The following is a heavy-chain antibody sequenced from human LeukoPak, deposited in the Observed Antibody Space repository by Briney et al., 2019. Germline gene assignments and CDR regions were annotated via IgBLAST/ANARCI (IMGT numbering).Heavy chain of an antibody. V-gene: IGHV4-59*01. J-gene: IGHJ6*02. CDR2: IFYSGST. CDR3: ARNGAPLDV. D-gene: IGHD4-17*01. Sequence: SETLSLTCTVSGGSISSYYWSWIRQPPGKGLEWIGYIFYSGSTNYSPSLKSRVTISVDTSKNQFSLKLSSVTAADTAVYYCARNGAPLDVWGQGTTVTVSS. CDR1: GGSISSYY.